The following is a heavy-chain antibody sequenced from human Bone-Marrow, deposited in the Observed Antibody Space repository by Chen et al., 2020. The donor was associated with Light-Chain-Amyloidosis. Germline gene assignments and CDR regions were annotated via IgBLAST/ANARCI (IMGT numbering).Heavy chain of an antibody. Sequence: QMHLHESGPGLVKPSETLSLTCSLSGGPITSDDNYWAWIRQPPGKGLEWIGYIYYSGIANYNASLKSRVTISLDTSKNQFSLRLNSVTAADTAVYYCVGQGYYSYSMDVWGQGTTVIVSS. V-gene: IGHV4-61*08. CDR2: IYYSGIA. J-gene: IGHJ6*02. CDR3: VGQGYYSYSMDV. CDR1: GGPITSDDNY.